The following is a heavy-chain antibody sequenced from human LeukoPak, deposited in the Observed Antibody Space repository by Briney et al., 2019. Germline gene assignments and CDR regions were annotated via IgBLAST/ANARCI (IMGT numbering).Heavy chain of an antibody. D-gene: IGHD3-22*01. CDR3: AKDEAIVVALFDY. V-gene: IGHV3-23*01. Sequence: GALRLSCAASGFTFSSYAMSWVRQAPGKGLEWVSAISGSGGSAYYADSVKGRFTISRDNSKNTLYLQMNSLRAEDTAVYYCAKDEAIVVALFDYWGQGTLVTVSS. CDR2: ISGSGGSA. CDR1: GFTFSSYA. J-gene: IGHJ4*02.